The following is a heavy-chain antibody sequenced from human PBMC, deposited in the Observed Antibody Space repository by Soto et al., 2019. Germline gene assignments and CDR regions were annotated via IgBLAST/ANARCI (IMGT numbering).Heavy chain of an antibody. CDR1: GGSISSSNYY. J-gene: IGHJ4*02. V-gene: IGHV4-31*03. D-gene: IGHD3-10*01. CDR3: ARDRAVTRNHSDS. Sequence: QVQLQESGPGLVKPSQTLSLTCTVSGGSISSSNYYWTWIRQHPGKGLEWIGYIYYSGSTYYNPYRKNRVTISVATSKNQFSLKLSAVTGAVTAVYYCARDRAVTRNHSDSWGRGTLVTVSS. CDR2: IYYSGST.